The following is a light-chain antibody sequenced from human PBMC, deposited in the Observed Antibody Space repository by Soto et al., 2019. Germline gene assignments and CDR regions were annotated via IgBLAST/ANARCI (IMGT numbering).Light chain of an antibody. J-gene: IGKJ4*01. CDR2: AAS. CDR3: QQLERYPST. CDR1: QGISSY. V-gene: IGKV1-9*01. Sequence: DIQLTQSPSFLSASVGDRITITCRASQGISSYLAWYQQKPGKAPKLLIYAASTLQSGVPSRFSGSGSGTDFTLTISSLQPEDFATYYCQQLERYPSTFGGGTKVEIK.